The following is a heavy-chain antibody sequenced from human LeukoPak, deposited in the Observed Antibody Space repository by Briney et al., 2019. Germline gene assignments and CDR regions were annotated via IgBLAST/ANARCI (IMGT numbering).Heavy chain of an antibody. Sequence: SETLSLTCTVSGGSISSYYWNWIRQPPGKGLEWIGYVSYSGSTNYNPSLKSRVTISVDRSKNQFSLKLSSVTAADTAVYYCARERSSSWSPGIDYWGQGTLVTVSS. V-gene: IGHV4-59*12. CDR2: VSYSGST. CDR3: ARERSSSWSPGIDY. D-gene: IGHD6-13*01. CDR1: GGSISSYY. J-gene: IGHJ4*02.